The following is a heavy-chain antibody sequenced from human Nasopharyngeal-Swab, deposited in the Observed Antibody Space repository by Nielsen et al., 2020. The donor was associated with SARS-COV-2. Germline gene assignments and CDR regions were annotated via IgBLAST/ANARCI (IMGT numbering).Heavy chain of an antibody. CDR3: ARDSRGITMVRGVMNWFDP. CDR2: IYYSGST. D-gene: IGHD3-10*01. Sequence: SETLSLTCTVSGGSISSGGYYWSWIRQHPGKGLEWIGYIYYSGSTYYNPSLKSRVTISVDTSKNQFSLKLSSVTAADTAVYYCARDSRGITMVRGVMNWFDPWGQGTLVTV. V-gene: IGHV4-31*03. CDR1: GGSISSGGYY. J-gene: IGHJ5*02.